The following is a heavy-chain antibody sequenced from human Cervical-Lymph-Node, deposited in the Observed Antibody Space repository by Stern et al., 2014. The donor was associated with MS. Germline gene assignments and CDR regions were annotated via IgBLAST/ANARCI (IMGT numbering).Heavy chain of an antibody. J-gene: IGHJ3*02. D-gene: IGHD6-19*01. CDR3: ARDGLVVAGTDAFDI. CDR1: GGTFSTYA. CDR2: TMHIVGTP. Sequence: QVKLVQSGAEVKKPGSSVKVSCRASGGTFSTYAISWVRQAPGPGLEWMGGTMHIVGTPNYAQKFQGRVTITADESTSTADMELSSLTSQDTAVYYCARDGLVVAGTDAFDIWGQGTVVTVSS. V-gene: IGHV1-69*01.